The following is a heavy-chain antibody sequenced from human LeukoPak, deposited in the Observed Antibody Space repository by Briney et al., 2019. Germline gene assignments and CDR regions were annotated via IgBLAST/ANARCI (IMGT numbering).Heavy chain of an antibody. D-gene: IGHD6-6*01. J-gene: IGHJ3*02. Sequence: SETLSLTCTVSGASISSYYWSWIRQPPGKGLEWVGYIYTSGSTNYNPSLKSRVTISVDTSKNQFSLKLSSVTAADTAVYYCARLRGSSSLESAFDIWGQGTMVTVSS. V-gene: IGHV4-4*09. CDR3: ARLRGSSSLESAFDI. CDR2: IYTSGST. CDR1: GASISSYY.